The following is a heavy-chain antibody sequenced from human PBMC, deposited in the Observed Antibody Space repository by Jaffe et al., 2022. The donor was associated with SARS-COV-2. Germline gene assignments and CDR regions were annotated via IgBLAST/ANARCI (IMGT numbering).Heavy chain of an antibody. J-gene: IGHJ4*02. D-gene: IGHD3-16*01. CDR2: IKQDGSEK. V-gene: IGHV3-7*01. Sequence: DVQLVESGGGLVQPGGSLTLSCATSGFIFSNFWMSWVRQAPGKGLEWVANIKQDGSEKNYVDSVRGRFTISRDNAKNSLYLQLSSLGADDMAVYYCGYGGYFFNYWGQGTLVTVSS. CDR1: GFIFSNFW. CDR3: GYGGYFFNY.